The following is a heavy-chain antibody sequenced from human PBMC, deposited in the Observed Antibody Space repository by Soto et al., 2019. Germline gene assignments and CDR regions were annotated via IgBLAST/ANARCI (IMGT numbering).Heavy chain of an antibody. CDR1: GFTFSSYA. CDR3: AKGRESTYYDFWSGSNLNWFDP. V-gene: IGHV3-23*01. CDR2: ISGSGGST. J-gene: IGHJ5*02. D-gene: IGHD3-3*01. Sequence: PGGSLRLSCAASGFTFSSYAMHWVRQAPGKGLEWVSAISGSGGSTYYADSVKGRFTISRDNSKNTLYLQMNSLRAEDTAVYYCAKGRESTYYDFWSGSNLNWFDPWGQGTLVTVSS.